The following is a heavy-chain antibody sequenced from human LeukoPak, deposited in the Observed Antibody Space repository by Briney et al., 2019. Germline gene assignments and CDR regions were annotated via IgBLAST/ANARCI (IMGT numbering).Heavy chain of an antibody. V-gene: IGHV4-30-2*01. D-gene: IGHD3-10*01. J-gene: IGHJ4*02. CDR2: IYHSGST. CDR1: GGSISSGGYY. Sequence: SETLSLTCTVSGGSISSGGYYWSWIRQPPGKGLEWIGYIYHSGSTYYNPSLKSRVTISVDMSKNQFSLKLTSVTAADTAVFYCARKYGSGSYFDYWGKGPLATVSS. CDR3: ARKYGSGSYFDY.